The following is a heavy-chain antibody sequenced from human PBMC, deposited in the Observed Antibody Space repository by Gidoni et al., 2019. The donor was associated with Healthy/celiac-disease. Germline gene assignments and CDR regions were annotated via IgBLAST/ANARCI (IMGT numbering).Heavy chain of an antibody. V-gene: IGHV4-34*01. CDR3: ARKYSSTESYYFDY. D-gene: IGHD6-13*01. J-gene: IGHJ4*02. Sequence: QVQLQQWGAGLLKPSETLSLTCAVYGGSFSGYYWSWIRQPPGKGLEWIGEINHSGSTNYNPSLKSRVTISVDTSKNQFSLKLSSVTAADTAVYYCARKYSSTESYYFDYWGQGTLVTVSS. CDR1: GGSFSGYY. CDR2: INHSGST.